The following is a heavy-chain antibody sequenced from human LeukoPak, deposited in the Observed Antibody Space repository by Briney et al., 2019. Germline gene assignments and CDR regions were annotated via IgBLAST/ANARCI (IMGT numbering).Heavy chain of an antibody. CDR3: ARARATVTTVGY. V-gene: IGHV4-61*02. CDR1: GGSISSATYY. D-gene: IGHD4-17*01. Sequence: PSQTLSLTCTVSGGSISSATYYWSWIRQPAGKGLEWIGRVYTSGSTNYNPSLKSRVTISVDTSKSQFSLKLSSVTAADTAVYYCARARATVTTVGYWGQGTLVTVSS. J-gene: IGHJ4*02. CDR2: VYTSGST.